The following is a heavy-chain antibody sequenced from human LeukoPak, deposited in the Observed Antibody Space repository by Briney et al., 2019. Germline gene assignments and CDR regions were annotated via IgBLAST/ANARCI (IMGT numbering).Heavy chain of an antibody. J-gene: IGHJ4*02. D-gene: IGHD6-19*01. Sequence: PGGSLRLSCAASGFTFSSYSMNWVRQAPGKGREGVSYISSSSSTIYYADSVKGRFTISRDNAKNSLYLQMNSLRAEDTAVYYCARVQAVAGKGHFDYWGQGTLVTVSS. CDR1: GFTFSSYS. CDR2: ISSSSSTI. V-gene: IGHV3-48*04. CDR3: ARVQAVAGKGHFDY.